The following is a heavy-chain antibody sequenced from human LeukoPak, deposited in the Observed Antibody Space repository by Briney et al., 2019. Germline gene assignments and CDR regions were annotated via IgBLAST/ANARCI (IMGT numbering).Heavy chain of an antibody. CDR2: VSYSGST. V-gene: IGHV4-31*03. CDR1: GGSITSGRYY. Sequence: SQTLSLTCTLSGGSITSGRYYWTWIRQHPQRGLEWIGYVSYSGSTNYNSLLKSRLTISADTSKNQFYLRLTSVTAADTAVYYCARDPRGDITGTTFDRWGQGTLVTVSS. CDR3: ARDPRGDITGTTFDR. D-gene: IGHD1-20*01. J-gene: IGHJ5*02.